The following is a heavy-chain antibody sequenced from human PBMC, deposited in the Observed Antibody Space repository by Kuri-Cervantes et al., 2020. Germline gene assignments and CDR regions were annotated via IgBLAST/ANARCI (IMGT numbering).Heavy chain of an antibody. CDR3: ARAGSGRGWFDP. CDR2: INHNGDS. V-gene: IGHV4-34*01. CDR1: GGSFSGYY. Sequence: SETLSLTCAVYGGSFSGYYWSWIRQTPGKGLEWLAEINHNGDSNYNPSLKSRVTISVDTSKKQFSLKLSSVTAADTAVYYCARAGSGRGWFDPWGQGTLVTVSS. D-gene: IGHD3-10*01. J-gene: IGHJ5*02.